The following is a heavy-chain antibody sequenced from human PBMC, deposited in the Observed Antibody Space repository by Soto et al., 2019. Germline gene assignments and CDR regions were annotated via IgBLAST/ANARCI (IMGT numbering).Heavy chain of an antibody. V-gene: IGHV4-31*11. J-gene: IGHJ4*02. D-gene: IGHD1-1*01. CDR1: GGSISSGGYY. CDR2: IYYSGSI. Sequence: PSETLSLTCAVSGGSISSGGYYWSWIRQHPGKGLEWIGYIYYSGSINYNPSLKSRVTIPVDTSKNQFSLKLSSVTAADTAVYYCARRYGYSFDYWGQGTLVTVSS. CDR3: ARRYGYSFDY.